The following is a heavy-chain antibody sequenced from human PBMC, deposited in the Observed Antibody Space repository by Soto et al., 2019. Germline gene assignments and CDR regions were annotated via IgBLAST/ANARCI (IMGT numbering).Heavy chain of an antibody. J-gene: IGHJ6*03. CDR2: TIPILGIA. V-gene: IGHV1-69*02. Sequence: SVKVSCKASGGTFSSYTISWVRQAPGQGLEWMGRTIPILGIANYAQKFQGRVTITADKSTSTAYMELSSLRSEDTAVYYCARGTTVKTAYYYYYYYMDVWGKGTTVTVSS. D-gene: IGHD4-4*01. CDR3: ARGTTVKTAYYYYYYYMDV. CDR1: GGTFSSYT.